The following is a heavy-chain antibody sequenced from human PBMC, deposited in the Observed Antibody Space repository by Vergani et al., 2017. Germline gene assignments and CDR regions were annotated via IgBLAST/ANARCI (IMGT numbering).Heavy chain of an antibody. CDR3: ERNPYCGGDCYSDAFEI. V-gene: IGHV4-59*01. CDR1: GGSISSYY. D-gene: IGHD2-21*02. Sequence: QVQLQESGPGLVKPSETLSLTCTVSGGSISSYYWSWIRQPPGKGLEWIGYIYYSGSTNYNPSLKSRVTISVDTSKNQFSLKLSSVTAADTAVYYCERNPYCGGDCYSDAFEIWGQGTMVTVSS. J-gene: IGHJ3*02. CDR2: IYYSGST.